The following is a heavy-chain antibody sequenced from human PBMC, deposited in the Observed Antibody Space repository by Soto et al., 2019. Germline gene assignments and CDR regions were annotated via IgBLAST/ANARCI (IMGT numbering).Heavy chain of an antibody. CDR3: AHRQTLQYDSSGYFYEYFDY. V-gene: IGHV2-5*01. D-gene: IGHD3-22*01. J-gene: IGHJ4*02. CDR1: GFSLPISREG. CDR2: IYWNDDK. Sequence: SGPTLVNPTQTLTLTYTFSGFSLPISREGVGWIRQPPGTALEWLALIYWNDDKGYSPSLESRLTITKDTSKNQVVITMTNMDPADTGTYYCAHRQTLQYDSSGYFYEYFDYWGQGALVTVSS.